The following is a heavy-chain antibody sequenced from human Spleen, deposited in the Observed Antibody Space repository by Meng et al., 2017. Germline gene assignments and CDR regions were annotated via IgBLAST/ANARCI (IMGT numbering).Heavy chain of an antibody. J-gene: IGHJ3*02. D-gene: IGHD3-22*01. CDR1: GGSFSGYY. V-gene: IGHV4-34*01. Sequence: SETLSLTCAVYGGSFSGYYWSWIRQPPGKGLEWIGEINHSGSTNYNPSLKSRVTISVDRSKKYFSLRLNSVTAADTAVYYCARGSNYYDSSGYYRKAFDIWGQGTVVTVSS. CDR2: INHSGST. CDR3: ARGSNYYDSSGYYRKAFDI.